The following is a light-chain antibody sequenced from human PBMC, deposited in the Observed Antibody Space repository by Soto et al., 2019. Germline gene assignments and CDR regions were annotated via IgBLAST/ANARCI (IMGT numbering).Light chain of an antibody. CDR3: SSYTSSREDV. Sequence: QSVLTQPASVSGSPGQSITISCTGTSSDVGGYNYVSWYQQHPGKAPKLMIYDVSNRPSGVSNRFSGSKSGNTASLTISGLQAEDEDDYYCSSYTSSREDVFGTGTKLTVL. CDR2: DVS. CDR1: SSDVGGYNY. V-gene: IGLV2-14*01. J-gene: IGLJ1*01.